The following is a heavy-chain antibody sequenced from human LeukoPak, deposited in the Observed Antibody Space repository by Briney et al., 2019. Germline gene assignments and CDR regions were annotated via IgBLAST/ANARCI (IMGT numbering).Heavy chain of an antibody. J-gene: IGHJ3*02. V-gene: IGHV4-38-2*01. CDR3: ARPKMATNDAFDI. D-gene: IGHD5-24*01. CDR2: IYHSGST. Sequence: SEILSLTCAVSGYSISSGYYWGWIRQPPGKGLEWIGSIYHSGSTYYNPSLKSRVTISVDTSKNQFSLKLSSVTAADTAVYYCARPKMATNDAFDIWGQGTMVTVSS. CDR1: GYSISSGYY.